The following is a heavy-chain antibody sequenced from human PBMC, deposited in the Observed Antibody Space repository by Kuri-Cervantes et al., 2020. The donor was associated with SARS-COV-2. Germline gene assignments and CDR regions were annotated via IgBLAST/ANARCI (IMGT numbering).Heavy chain of an antibody. CDR2: ISYDGSNK. CDR1: GFTFSSYG. J-gene: IGHJ6*02. CDR3: AREGGGKLCNYYYGMDV. D-gene: IGHD3-16*01. Sequence: GGSLRLSCAASGFTFSSYGMHWVRQAPGKGLEWVAVISYDGSNKYYADSVKGRFTISRDNAKNSLYLQMNSLRAEGTAVYYCAREGGGKLCNYYYGMDVWGQGTTVTVSS. V-gene: IGHV3-30*03.